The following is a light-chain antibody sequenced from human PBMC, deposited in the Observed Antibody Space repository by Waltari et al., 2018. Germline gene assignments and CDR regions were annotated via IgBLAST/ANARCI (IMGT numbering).Light chain of an antibody. CDR3: SSRNGRADQVV. CDR1: SLRTSY. Sequence: SSELTQDPGVSVALGQTFTITCQGDSLRTSYATWYQLKPGQAPVLVIYGKEKRPSGVPYRFSGYSSGTTSSLTSTGAQAEDEADYYCSSRNGRADQVVFAGGTKVTVL. V-gene: IGLV3-19*01. J-gene: IGLJ3*02. CDR2: GKE.